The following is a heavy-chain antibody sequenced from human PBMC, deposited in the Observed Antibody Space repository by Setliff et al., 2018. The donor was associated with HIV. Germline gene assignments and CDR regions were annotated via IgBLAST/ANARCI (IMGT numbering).Heavy chain of an antibody. J-gene: IGHJ4*02. Sequence: GGSLRLSCAASGFIFRSYNINWVRQAPGKGLEWISSISGSSAYIYYADSVKGRFTLSRDNSENALFLQMNSLRPEDTAVYYCARLRPYNSALDYWGQGTLVTGSS. CDR3: ARLRPYNSALDY. CDR1: GFIFRSYN. CDR2: ISGSSAYI. D-gene: IGHD3-10*01. V-gene: IGHV3-21*01.